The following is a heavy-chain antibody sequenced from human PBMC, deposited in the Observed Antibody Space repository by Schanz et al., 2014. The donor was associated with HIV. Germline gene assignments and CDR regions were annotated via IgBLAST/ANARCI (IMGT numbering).Heavy chain of an antibody. CDR3: ARKMSISNQWLRALYSNYGMDV. CDR1: GDGFTTRT. CDR2: IIPIFGAA. D-gene: IGHD5-12*01. V-gene: IGHV1-69*13. Sequence: QVQLVQSGAEVKKPGSSVKVSCTASGDGFTTRTISWLRQAPGHALEWMGGIIPIFGAAKNAPKFQGRVTITADESTSTAYMEVSGLKSEDTAVYYCARKMSISNQWLRALYSNYGMDVWGQGTTVTVSS. J-gene: IGHJ6*02.